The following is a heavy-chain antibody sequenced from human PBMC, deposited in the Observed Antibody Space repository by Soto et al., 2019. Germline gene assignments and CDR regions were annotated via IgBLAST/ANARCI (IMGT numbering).Heavy chain of an antibody. CDR2: ISGSGDGT. Sequence: GGSLRLSCAASGFTFSRNAMSWVRQAPGRGLEWVSSISGSGDGTYYADSVKGRFTISRDNSNKMLYLQMNSLRAEDTAVYYCAKDLYRGIVLMVYASFDYWGQGTLVTVSS. J-gene: IGHJ4*02. D-gene: IGHD2-8*01. V-gene: IGHV3-23*01. CDR3: AKDLYRGIVLMVYASFDY. CDR1: GFTFSRNA.